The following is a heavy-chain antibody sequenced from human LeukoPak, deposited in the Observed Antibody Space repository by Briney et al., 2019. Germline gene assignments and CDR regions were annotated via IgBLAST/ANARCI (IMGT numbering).Heavy chain of an antibody. J-gene: IGHJ4*02. CDR3: AKRRTRTAYCGGDCCFDY. CDR1: GFTFDDYA. V-gene: IGHV3-9*01. Sequence: GGSLRLSCAASGFTFDDYAMHWVRQAPGKGLEWVSGISWNSGSIGYADSVKGRFTISRDNSKNTLYLQMNSLRAEDTAVYYCAKRRTRTAYCGGDCCFDYWGQGTLVTVSS. D-gene: IGHD2-21*02. CDR2: ISWNSGSI.